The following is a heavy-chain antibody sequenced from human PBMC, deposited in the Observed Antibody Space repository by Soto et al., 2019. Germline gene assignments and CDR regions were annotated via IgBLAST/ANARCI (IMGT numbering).Heavy chain of an antibody. D-gene: IGHD3-22*01. CDR1: GFTFSRYD. V-gene: IGHV3-13*05. CDR2: IGTAGDP. CDR3: ARGYYDSSGYSYYFDY. J-gene: IGHJ4*02. Sequence: GGSLRLSCAASGFTFSRYDMHWVRQATGKGLEWVSAIGTAGDPYYPGSVKGRFTISRENAKNSLYLQMNSLRAGDTAVYYCARGYYDSSGYSYYFDYWGQGTLVTVSS.